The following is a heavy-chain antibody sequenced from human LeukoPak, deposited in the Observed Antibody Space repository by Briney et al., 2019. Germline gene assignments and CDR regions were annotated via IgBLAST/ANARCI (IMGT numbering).Heavy chain of an antibody. V-gene: IGHV1-69*13. CDR2: IIPIFGTA. Sequence: GASVKVSCKASGGTFSSYAISWVRQAPGQGLEWMGGIIPIFGTANYAQKFQDRVTITADESTSTAYMELSSLRSEDTAVYYCARVRDGYNDAYDIWGQGTMVTVTS. CDR3: ARVRDGYNDAYDI. CDR1: GGTFSSYA. J-gene: IGHJ3*02. D-gene: IGHD5-24*01.